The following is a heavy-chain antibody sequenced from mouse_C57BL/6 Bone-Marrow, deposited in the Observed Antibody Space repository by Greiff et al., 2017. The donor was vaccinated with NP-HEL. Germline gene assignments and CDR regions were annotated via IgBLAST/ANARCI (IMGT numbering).Heavy chain of an antibody. CDR1: GFTFSDYG. CDR3: ARNYYDYDGYAMDY. Sequence: EVKLEESGGGLVKPGGSLKLSCAASGFTFSDYGMHWVRQAPEKGLEWVAYISSGSSTIYYADTVKGRFTISRDNAKNTLFLQMNSLRSEDTAMYYCARNYYDYDGYAMDYWGQGTSVTVSS. V-gene: IGHV5-17*01. D-gene: IGHD2-4*01. J-gene: IGHJ4*01. CDR2: ISSGSSTI.